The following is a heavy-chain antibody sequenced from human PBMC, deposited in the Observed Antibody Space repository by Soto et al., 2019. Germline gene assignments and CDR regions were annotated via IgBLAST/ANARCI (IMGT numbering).Heavy chain of an antibody. CDR1: GFTFSNYA. J-gene: IGHJ3*01. D-gene: IGHD3-22*01. CDR3: AKARPSGGYYYVEAFDV. V-gene: IGHV3-23*01. CDR2: VSSTGTSP. Sequence: GSLRLSCSASGFTFSNYAMSWVRHSPGKWLEWVSGVSSTGTSPYYAGSVQGRFTISRDNSKNMFYLQMKSLRAEDTAIYYCAKARPSGGYYYVEAFDVWGQGTMVTVSS.